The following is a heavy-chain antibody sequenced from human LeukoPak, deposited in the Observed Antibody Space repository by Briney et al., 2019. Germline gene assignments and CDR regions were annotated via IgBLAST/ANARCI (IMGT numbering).Heavy chain of an antibody. CDR1: GGSISSSSYY. Sequence: SETLSLTCTVSGGSISSSSYYWGWIRQPPGKGLEWIGSIYYSGSTYYNPSLKSRVTISVDTSKNQFSLKLSSVTAADTAVYYCARSVSYYYDSNPGDKFDYWGQGTLVTVSS. CDR3: ARSVSYYYDSNPGDKFDY. D-gene: IGHD3-22*01. J-gene: IGHJ4*02. V-gene: IGHV4-39*07. CDR2: IYYSGST.